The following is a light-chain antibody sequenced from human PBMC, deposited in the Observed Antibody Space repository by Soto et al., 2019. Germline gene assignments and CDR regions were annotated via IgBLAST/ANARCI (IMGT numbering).Light chain of an antibody. CDR3: QQYGSSPPT. J-gene: IGKJ1*01. CDR2: GAS. CDR1: RSVSNNY. V-gene: IGKV3-20*01. Sequence: IVLTQSPGTLSLSPGERATLSCRASRSVSNNYVAWYQRNPGQAPRLLIYGASSRATDIPRRFSGSGSGTDFTLTITRLEPEDFAVYSCQQYGSSPPTFGQGTKVESK.